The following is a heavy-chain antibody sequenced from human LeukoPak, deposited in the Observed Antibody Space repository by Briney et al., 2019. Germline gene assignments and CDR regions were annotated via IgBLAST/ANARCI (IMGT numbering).Heavy chain of an antibody. CDR1: GFTFSSYS. Sequence: PGGSLRLSCAASGFTFSSYSMNWVRQAPGKGLEWVSYISSSSSTIYYADSVKGRFTISRDNSKNTLYLQMNSLRAEDTAVYYCARDSQWLSFDYWGQGTLVTVSS. CDR2: ISSSSSTI. D-gene: IGHD6-19*01. CDR3: ARDSQWLSFDY. V-gene: IGHV3-48*01. J-gene: IGHJ4*02.